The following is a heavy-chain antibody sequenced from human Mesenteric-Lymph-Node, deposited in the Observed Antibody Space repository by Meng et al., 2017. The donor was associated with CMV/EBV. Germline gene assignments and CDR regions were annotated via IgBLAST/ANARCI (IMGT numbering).Heavy chain of an antibody. CDR3: ARSYGRAPELDY. J-gene: IGHJ4*02. CDR2: INPNSGDT. D-gene: IGHD1-26*01. Sequence: ASVKVSCKASGYTFTDHFMHWVRQAPGQGLDWLGWINPNSGDTNYAQNFQGRVSMTRDTSSSTAFMELSRLRSDDTALYYCARSYGRAPELDYWGQGTLVTVSS. V-gene: IGHV1-2*02. CDR1: GYTFTDHF.